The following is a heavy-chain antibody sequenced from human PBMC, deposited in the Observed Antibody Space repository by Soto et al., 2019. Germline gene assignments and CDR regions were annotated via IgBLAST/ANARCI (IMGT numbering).Heavy chain of an antibody. Sequence: TSETLSLTCAVYGGSFSGYYWSWIRQPPGKGLEWIGEINHSGSTNYNPSLKSRVTISVDTSKNQFSLKLSSVTAADTAVYYCAREGPPYDYIWGSYRQYNWFDPWGQGTLVTVSS. CDR3: AREGPPYDYIWGSYRQYNWFDP. CDR2: INHSGST. CDR1: GGSFSGYY. J-gene: IGHJ5*02. D-gene: IGHD3-16*02. V-gene: IGHV4-34*01.